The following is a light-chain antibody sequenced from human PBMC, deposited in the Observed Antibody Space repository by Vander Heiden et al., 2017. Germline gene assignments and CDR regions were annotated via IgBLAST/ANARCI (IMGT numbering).Light chain of an antibody. V-gene: IGLV2-14*01. J-gene: IGLJ3*02. CDR1: SSDVGGYHY. CDR2: EVS. CDR3: SSYTSSSTRV. Sequence: QSALTQPAPVSGSPGQSITISCTGTSSDVGGYHYVYWYQQHPGKAPKLMIYEVSNRPSGVSNRFSGSKSGNTASLTISGPQAEDEADYYCSSYTSSSTRVFGGGTKLTVL.